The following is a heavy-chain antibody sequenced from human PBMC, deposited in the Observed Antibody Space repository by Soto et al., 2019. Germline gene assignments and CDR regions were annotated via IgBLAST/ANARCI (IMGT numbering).Heavy chain of an antibody. CDR1: GFTFSSYS. J-gene: IGHJ4*02. D-gene: IGHD6-6*01. Sequence: EVQLVESGGGLVKPGGSLRLSCAASGFTFSSYSMNWVRQAPGKGLEWVSSISSSSSYIYYADSGKGRFTISRDNAKNSLYLKMNSLRAEDTAVYYCARDLYSSSARYFDYWGQGTLVTVSS. V-gene: IGHV3-21*01. CDR2: ISSSSSYI. CDR3: ARDLYSSSARYFDY.